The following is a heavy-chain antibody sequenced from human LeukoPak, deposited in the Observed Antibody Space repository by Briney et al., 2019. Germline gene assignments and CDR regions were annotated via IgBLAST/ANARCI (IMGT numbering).Heavy chain of an antibody. CDR1: GGSISSSNW. CDR2: IYHSGST. D-gene: IGHD3-22*01. J-gene: IGHJ3*02. V-gene: IGHV4-4*02. Sequence: SETLSLTCAVSGGSISSSNWWSWVRQPPGKGLEWIGEIYHSGSTNYNPSLKSRVTISVDKSKNQFSLKLSSVTAADTAVYYCARSPQTSRITMIVVVIGDAFDIWGQGTMVTVSS. CDR3: ARSPQTSRITMIVVVIGDAFDI.